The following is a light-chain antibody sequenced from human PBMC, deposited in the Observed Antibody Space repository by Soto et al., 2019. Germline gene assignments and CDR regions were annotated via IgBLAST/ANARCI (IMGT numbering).Light chain of an antibody. J-gene: IGKJ1*01. V-gene: IGKV1-5*01. CDR3: QQYNSYSRT. Sequence: DIQITQSPSTLSASVGVRVIITCRASQRISSWLAWYQQKPGKAPKLLIYDASSLESGVPSWFSGSGSGTEFTLTISSLQPDDFATYYCQQYNSYSRTFGQGTKVDIK. CDR1: QRISSW. CDR2: DAS.